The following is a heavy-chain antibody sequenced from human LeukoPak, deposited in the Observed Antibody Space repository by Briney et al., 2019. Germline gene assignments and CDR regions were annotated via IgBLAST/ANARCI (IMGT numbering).Heavy chain of an antibody. J-gene: IGHJ5*01. CDR2: ISPSGSHK. D-gene: IGHD3-22*01. CDR1: GFAFSSYI. CDR3: ARVSDSTPDEGS. Sequence: GGSLRLSCAASGFAFSSYIMNWVRQAPGKGLEWVSSISPSGSHKYYADSVKGRFTISRDNAKNSVSLQMNSLRAEDTAVYYCARVSDSTPDEGSWGQGTLVTVSS. V-gene: IGHV3-21*01.